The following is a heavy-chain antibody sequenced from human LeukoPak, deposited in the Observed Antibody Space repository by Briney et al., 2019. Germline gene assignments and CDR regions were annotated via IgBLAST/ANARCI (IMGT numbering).Heavy chain of an antibody. J-gene: IGHJ6*03. V-gene: IGHV3-43D*03. D-gene: IGHD2-8*01. CDR1: GFTFDDYA. CDR3: AKDMGYCTNGVCYMGPMGNYYYYMDV. Sequence: PGGSLRLSCAASGFTFDDYAMHWVRQAPGKGLEWVSLISWDGGSTYYADSVKGRFTISRDNSKNSLYLQMNSLRAEDTALYYCAKDMGYCTNGVCYMGPMGNYYYYMDVWGKGTTVTVSS. CDR2: ISWDGGST.